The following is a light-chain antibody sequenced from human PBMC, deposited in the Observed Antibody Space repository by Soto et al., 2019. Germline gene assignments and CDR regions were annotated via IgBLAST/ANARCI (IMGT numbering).Light chain of an antibody. J-gene: IGLJ1*01. CDR2: TNN. V-gene: IGLV1-44*01. Sequence: QTVVTQPPSASGTPGQRVTISCSGTSSNIGNNIVNWYQQLPGTAPKLLIYTNNQRPSGVPDRFSGSKSGTSASLAISGLQSEDEADYYCAAWDDSLNVYVFGTGTKVTVL. CDR3: AAWDDSLNVYV. CDR1: SSNIGNNI.